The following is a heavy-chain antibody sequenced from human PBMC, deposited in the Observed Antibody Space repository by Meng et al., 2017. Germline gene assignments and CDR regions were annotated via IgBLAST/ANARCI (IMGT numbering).Heavy chain of an antibody. Sequence: QVLGVESGGDVVPPGRSLTLSCAASGFIFSNYEMHWVRQAPGKGLEWVACITKDGSRKYYLGSVRGRFTISRDNSKNTLYLEMNSLRSEDTALYYCARDFDYWGQGTLVTVSS. CDR3: ARDFDY. V-gene: IGHV3-30*16. J-gene: IGHJ4*02. CDR1: GFIFSNYE. CDR2: ITKDGSRK.